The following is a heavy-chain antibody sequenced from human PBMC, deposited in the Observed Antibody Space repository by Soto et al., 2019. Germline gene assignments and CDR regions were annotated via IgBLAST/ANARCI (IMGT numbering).Heavy chain of an antibody. CDR1: GYTFSSSA. CDR2: IIPIFGTA. V-gene: IGHV1-69*13. CDR3: ARDLGYSGYQPFDP. Sequence: SVKVSCKASGYTFSSSAISWVRQAPGQGLEWMGGIIPIFGTANYAQKFQGRVTITADESTSTAYMELSSLRSEDTAVYYCARDLGYSGYQPFDPWGQGTLVTVSS. J-gene: IGHJ5*02. D-gene: IGHD5-12*01.